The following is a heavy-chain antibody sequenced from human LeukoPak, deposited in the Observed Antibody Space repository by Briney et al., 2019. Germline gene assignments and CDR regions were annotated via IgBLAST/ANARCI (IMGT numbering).Heavy chain of an antibody. Sequence: GESLKISCKGSGYSFTSYWIGWVRQMPGKGLEWMGIIYPGDSDTRYSPSFQGQVTISVDKSISTAYLQWSSLKASDTAMYYCARPDSSGSLSYWYFDLWGRGTLVTVSS. CDR2: IYPGDSDT. CDR3: ARPDSSGSLSYWYFDL. CDR1: GYSFTSYW. J-gene: IGHJ2*01. V-gene: IGHV5-51*01. D-gene: IGHD6-19*01.